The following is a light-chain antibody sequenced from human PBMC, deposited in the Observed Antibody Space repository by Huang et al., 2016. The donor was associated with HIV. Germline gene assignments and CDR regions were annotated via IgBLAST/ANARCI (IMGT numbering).Light chain of an antibody. V-gene: IGKV1-39*01. J-gene: IGKJ3*01. CDR1: QSITKY. CDR3: QQSYSAPYT. CDR2: AAS. Sequence: DIQMTQSPSSLSASVGDRVTITCRASQSITKYLNWYQQKPGKAPKLLIYAASSLQSGVPSRFSGRGSGTDFSLTISSLQPEDFATFYCQQSYSAPYTFGPGTTVDIK.